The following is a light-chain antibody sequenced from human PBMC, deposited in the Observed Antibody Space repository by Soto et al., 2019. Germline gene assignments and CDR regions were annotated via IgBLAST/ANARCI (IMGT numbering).Light chain of an antibody. CDR2: DAS. V-gene: IGKV3-11*01. CDR3: QQRTDWPRT. J-gene: IGKJ1*01. Sequence: EIVLTQSPATLSLSPGGRATLSCRASQSVSINLAWYQQKPGQAPRLLIHDASNRAAGIPVRFSGSGSGTDFTLSISNVEPEDFAVYYCQQRTDWPRTFGQGTKVDIK. CDR1: QSVSIN.